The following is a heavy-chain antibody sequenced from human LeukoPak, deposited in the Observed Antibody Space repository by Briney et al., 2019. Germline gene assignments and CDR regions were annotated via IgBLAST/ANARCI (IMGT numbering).Heavy chain of an antibody. CDR3: AKDGVAVAYDAFDI. Sequence: GGSLRLSCVATGFSFSTSDMSWVRQAPEKGLEWVASTISSGDSSQYADSVKGRFTISRDNSKNTLYLQMNSLRAEDTAVYYCAKDGVAVAYDAFDIWGQGTMVTVSS. CDR2: TISSGDSS. D-gene: IGHD6-19*01. CDR1: GFSFSTSD. V-gene: IGHV3-23*01. J-gene: IGHJ3*02.